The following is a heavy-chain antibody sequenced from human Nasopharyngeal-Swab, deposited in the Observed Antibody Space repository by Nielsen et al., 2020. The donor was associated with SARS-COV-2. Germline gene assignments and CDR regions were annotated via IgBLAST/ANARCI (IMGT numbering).Heavy chain of an antibody. CDR2: SNAGNGNT. V-gene: IGHV1-3*01. Sequence: WVRQAPGQRLEWMGWSNAGNGNTKYSQKFQGRVTITRDTSASTAYMELSSLRSEDTAVYYCARDPGAAAGLHYYYYYGMDVWGQGTTVTVSS. CDR3: ARDPGAAAGLHYYYYYGMDV. D-gene: IGHD6-13*01. J-gene: IGHJ6*02.